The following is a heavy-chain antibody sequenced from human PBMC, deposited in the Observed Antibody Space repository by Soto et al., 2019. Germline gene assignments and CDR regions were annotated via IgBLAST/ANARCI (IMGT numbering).Heavy chain of an antibody. CDR2: INVDGTET. V-gene: IGHV3-74*01. CDR1: RFTCGRYW. J-gene: IGHJ6*02. CDR3: ARDKEVLLTNYGMAV. Sequence: GALRLSCTAPRFTCGRYWRHWVPQAPGKGLVWVSDINVDGTETWYADSVKGRFTISRDNDKKTLYLHMTGLRVDDTGVYYCARDKEVLLTNYGMAVWGQGTTVTVSS.